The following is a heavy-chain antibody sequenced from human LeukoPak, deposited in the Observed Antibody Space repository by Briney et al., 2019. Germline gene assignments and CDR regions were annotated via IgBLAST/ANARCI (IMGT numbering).Heavy chain of an antibody. CDR1: GFTFSSYA. J-gene: IGHJ6*03. Sequence: GGSLRLSCAASGFTFSSYAMHWVRQAPGKGLEWVAVISYDGSNKYYADSVKGRFTISRDNSKNTLYLQMNSLRAEDTAVYYCSRDTRDPYYYYYYMDVWGKGTTVTVSS. V-gene: IGHV3-30*04. CDR3: SRDTRDPYYYYYYMDV. CDR2: ISYDGSNK.